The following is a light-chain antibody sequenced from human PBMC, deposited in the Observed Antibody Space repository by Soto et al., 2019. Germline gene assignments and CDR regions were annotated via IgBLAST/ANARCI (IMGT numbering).Light chain of an antibody. CDR2: GAS. J-gene: IGKJ5*01. V-gene: IGKV3-15*01. Sequence: EIVMPPSPASLSVFPAQRPTLSCRASQSVTSHLAWYQQKPGQAPRLLIYGASTRATGIPARFSGSGSGTEFTLTISSLESEDFAVYYCQHYVSPPITFGQGTRLEIK. CDR3: QHYVSPPIT. CDR1: QSVTSH.